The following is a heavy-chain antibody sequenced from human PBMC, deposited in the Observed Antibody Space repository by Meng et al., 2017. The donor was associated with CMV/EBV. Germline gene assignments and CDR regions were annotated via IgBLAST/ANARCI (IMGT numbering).Heavy chain of an antibody. Sequence: GSLRLSCTVSGGSISSYYWSWIRQPPGKGLEWIGYIYYSGSTNYNPSLKSRVTISVDMSKNQFSLKLSSVTAADTAVYYCARGGSSSSETFDYWGQGTLVTVSS. V-gene: IGHV4-59*01. CDR3: ARGGSSSSETFDY. D-gene: IGHD6-6*01. J-gene: IGHJ4*02. CDR2: IYYSGST. CDR1: GGSISSYY.